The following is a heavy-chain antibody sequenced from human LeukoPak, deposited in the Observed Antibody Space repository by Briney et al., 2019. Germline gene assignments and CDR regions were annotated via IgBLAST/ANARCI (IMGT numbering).Heavy chain of an antibody. CDR1: GYTFTSYG. J-gene: IGHJ5*02. CDR2: ISVYNGNT. V-gene: IGHV1-18*01. Sequence: ASVKVSCKASGYTFTSYGVSWVRQAPGQGLEWMGWISVYNGNTRYAQKPQGRDTMTTDTSTSTAFVELTSLTSDDTAVYYCVRDTANRFDPGGQGTLVTVFS. CDR3: VRDTANRFDP.